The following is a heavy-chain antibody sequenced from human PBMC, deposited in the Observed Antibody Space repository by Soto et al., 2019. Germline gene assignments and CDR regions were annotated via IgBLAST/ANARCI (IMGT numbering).Heavy chain of an antibody. Sequence: GGSLRLSCVASGFTFSSYWMTWVRQAPGKGLEWVANINQDGSEKYYVDSVKGRFTISRDNAKNSLYLQMNSLRAEDMAVYYCARDGEGDYNDFDYWGQGTLVTVSS. CDR2: INQDGSEK. D-gene: IGHD1-1*01. J-gene: IGHJ4*02. V-gene: IGHV3-7*01. CDR3: ARDGEGDYNDFDY. CDR1: GFTFSSYW.